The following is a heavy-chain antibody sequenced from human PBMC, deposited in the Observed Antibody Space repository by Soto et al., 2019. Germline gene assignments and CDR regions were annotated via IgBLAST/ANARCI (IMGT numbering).Heavy chain of an antibody. D-gene: IGHD6-19*01. V-gene: IGHV4-34*01. CDR1: VVSLRGYY. CDR3: ARGGAVDGPFEY. Sequence: SETLSLTCAFYVVSLRGYYWSWIRHPPGMSLEWIGEINHSGSTNYNPSLQSRVTISVDTSKNHISLKVMSVIVADTAMFYCARGGAVDGPFEYWGQGTHVRVS. J-gene: IGHJ4*02. CDR2: INHSGST.